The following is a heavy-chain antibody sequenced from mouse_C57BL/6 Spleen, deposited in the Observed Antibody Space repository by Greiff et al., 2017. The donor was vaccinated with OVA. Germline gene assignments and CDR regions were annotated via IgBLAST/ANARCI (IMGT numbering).Heavy chain of an antibody. Sequence: QVQLKQSGAELAKPGASVKLSCKASGYTFTSYWMHWVKQRPGQGLEWIGYINPSSGYTKYNQKFKDKATLPADKSSSSAYMQLSSLTYEDSAVYYCAIFYDEAYWGQGTLVTVSA. J-gene: IGHJ3*01. CDR2: INPSSGYT. V-gene: IGHV1-7*01. CDR3: AIFYDEAY. D-gene: IGHD2-3*01. CDR1: GYTFTSYW.